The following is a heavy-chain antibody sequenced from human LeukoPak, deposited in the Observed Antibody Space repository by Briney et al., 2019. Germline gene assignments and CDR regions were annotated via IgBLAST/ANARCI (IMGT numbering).Heavy chain of an antibody. J-gene: IGHJ3*02. Sequence: GGSLRLSCVGSGFTFSNYAMSWVRQAPGKGLEWVSAISGSGSSTYYADSVKGRFTISRDNSKNTLYLQMNSLGAEDTAVYYCAKDLSGYRDAFDIWGQGTMVTVSS. CDR1: GFTFSNYA. V-gene: IGHV3-23*01. CDR3: AKDLSGYRDAFDI. D-gene: IGHD5-12*01. CDR2: ISGSGSST.